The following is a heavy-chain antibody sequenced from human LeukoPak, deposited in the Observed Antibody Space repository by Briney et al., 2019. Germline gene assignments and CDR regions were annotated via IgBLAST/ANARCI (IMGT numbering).Heavy chain of an antibody. CDR2: IIPIFGTA. D-gene: IGHD4-17*01. V-gene: IGHV1-69*05. Sequence: SVKVSCKASGGAFSSYAISWVRQAPGQGLEWMGGIIPIFGTANYAQKFQGRVTMTRDMSTSTVYMELSSLRSEDTAVYYCARASAVTFAFDYWGQGTLVTVSS. CDR1: GGAFSSYA. CDR3: ARASAVTFAFDY. J-gene: IGHJ4*02.